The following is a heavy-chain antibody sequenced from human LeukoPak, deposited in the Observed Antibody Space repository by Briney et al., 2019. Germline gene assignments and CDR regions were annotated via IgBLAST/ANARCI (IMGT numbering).Heavy chain of an antibody. V-gene: IGHV3-30*18. Sequence: GRSLRLSCAASGFTFSSYGMHWVRQAPGKGLEWVAVISYDGSNKYYADSVKGRFTISRDNSKNTLYLQMNSLRAEDTAVYYCAKDRRPLWFGELLSNDWGQGTLVTVS. D-gene: IGHD3-10*01. CDR2: ISYDGSNK. J-gene: IGHJ4*02. CDR1: GFTFSSYG. CDR3: AKDRRPLWFGELLSND.